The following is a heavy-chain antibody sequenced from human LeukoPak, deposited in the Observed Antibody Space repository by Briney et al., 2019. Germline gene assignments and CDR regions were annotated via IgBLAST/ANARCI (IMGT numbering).Heavy chain of an antibody. CDR1: GGTSSSYA. D-gene: IGHD6-19*01. CDR2: IIPIFGTA. J-gene: IGHJ6*02. V-gene: IGHV1-69*13. Sequence: ASVKVSCKASGGTSSSYAISWVRQAPGQGLEWMGGIIPIFGTANYAQKFQGRVTITADESTSTAYMELSSLRSDDTAVYYCARDLDSGWYYYYGMDVWGQGTTVTVSS. CDR3: ARDLDSGWYYYYGMDV.